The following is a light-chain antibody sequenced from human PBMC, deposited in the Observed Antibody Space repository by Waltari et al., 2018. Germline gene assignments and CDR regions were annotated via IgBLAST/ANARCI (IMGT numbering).Light chain of an antibody. CDR3: QSYDSSLSGV. CDR2: GNS. J-gene: IGLJ3*02. CDR1: SSNIGAGYD. V-gene: IGLV1-40*01. Sequence: QSVLTQPPSVSGAPGQRVTISCTGSSSNIGAGYDVHWYQQHPGTAPNLLIYGNSNRPSGVPYRFSGSKSGTSASLAITGLQAEDEADYYCQSYDSSLSGVFGGGTKLTVL.